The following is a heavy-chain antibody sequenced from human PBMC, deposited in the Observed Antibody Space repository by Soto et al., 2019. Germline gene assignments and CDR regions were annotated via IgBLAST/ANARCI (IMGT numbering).Heavy chain of an antibody. D-gene: IGHD4-17*01. V-gene: IGHV3-30*03. J-gene: IGHJ6*03. CDR2: ISYDGSNK. Sequence: QVQLVESGGGVVQPGRSLRLSCAASGFTFSSYGMHWVRQAPGKGLEWVAVISYDGSNKYYADSVKGRFTISRDNSKNTLYLQMNSLRAEDTAVYYCASLTDYGDYVGADYYYYYMDVWGKGTTVTVSS. CDR1: GFTFSSYG. CDR3: ASLTDYGDYVGADYYYYYMDV.